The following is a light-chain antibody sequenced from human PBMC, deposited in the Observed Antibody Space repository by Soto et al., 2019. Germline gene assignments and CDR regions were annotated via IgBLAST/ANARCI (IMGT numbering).Light chain of an antibody. CDR2: TAS. Sequence: DIQMTQSPSSLSASVGDRVTITCRASQSISSYLNWYQHKAGKAPKLLIYTASSLQSGVPSRFSGSGSGTDFTLTISSLQPDDFATYYCQQSYNTRWTFGQGTKVEIK. V-gene: IGKV1-39*01. CDR1: QSISSY. CDR3: QQSYNTRWT. J-gene: IGKJ1*01.